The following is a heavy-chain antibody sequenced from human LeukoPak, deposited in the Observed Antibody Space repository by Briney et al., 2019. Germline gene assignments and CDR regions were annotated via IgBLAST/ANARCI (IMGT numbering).Heavy chain of an antibody. Sequence: ASVKVSCKASGYTFTSYDINWVRQATGQGLEWMGWMNPNSGNTGYAQKFQGRVTMTRNTSISTAYMELSNLRSEDTAVYYCARLGHWDLGNFDYWGQGTLVTVSS. CDR1: GYTFTSYD. CDR3: ARLGHWDLGNFDY. CDR2: MNPNSGNT. J-gene: IGHJ4*02. D-gene: IGHD1-26*01. V-gene: IGHV1-8*01.